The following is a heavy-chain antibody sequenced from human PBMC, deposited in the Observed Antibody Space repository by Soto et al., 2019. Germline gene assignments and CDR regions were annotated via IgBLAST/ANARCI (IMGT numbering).Heavy chain of an antibody. D-gene: IGHD2-2*01. CDR1: GGTFSSYT. V-gene: IGHV1-69*02. J-gene: IGHJ6*03. CDR3: PKARRGVPAAISHRHYYYMDV. Sequence: ASVKVSCKASGGTFSSYTISWVRQAPGQGLEWMGRIIPILGIANYAQKFQGRVTITADKSTSTAYMELSSLRSEDTAVYYCPKARRGVPAAISHRHYYYMDVWGKGTTVTVSS. CDR2: IIPILGIA.